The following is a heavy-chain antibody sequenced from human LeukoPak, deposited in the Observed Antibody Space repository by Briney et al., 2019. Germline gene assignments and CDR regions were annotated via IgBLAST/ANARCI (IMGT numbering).Heavy chain of an antibody. CDR2: ISAYNGNT. CDR3: ARDISGSDI. D-gene: IGHD2-15*01. Sequence: ASVKVSCEASGYTFTSYGISWVRQAPGQGLEWMGWISAYNGNTNYAQTLQGRVTMTTDTSTSTRYMELSSLRADDTAVYYCARDISGSDIWGQGTMVTVSS. V-gene: IGHV1-18*01. CDR1: GYTFTSYG. J-gene: IGHJ3*02.